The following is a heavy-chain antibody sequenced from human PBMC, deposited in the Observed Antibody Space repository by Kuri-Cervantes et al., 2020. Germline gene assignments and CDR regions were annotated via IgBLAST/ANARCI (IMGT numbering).Heavy chain of an antibody. CDR1: GYTFTSYG. CDR3: AGELYYYDSSGYFFGH. V-gene: IGHV1-18*01. D-gene: IGHD3-22*01. Sequence: ASVKVSCKASGYTFTSYGISWVRQAPGQGLEWMGWISAYNGDTNYAQKLQGRVTMTTDTSTSTAYMELRSLRSDDTAVYYCAGELYYYDSSGYFFGHWGQGTLVTVSS. CDR2: ISAYNGDT. J-gene: IGHJ4*02.